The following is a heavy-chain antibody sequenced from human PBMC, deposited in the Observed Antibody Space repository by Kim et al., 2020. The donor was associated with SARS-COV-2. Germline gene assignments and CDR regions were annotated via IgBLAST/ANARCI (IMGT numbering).Heavy chain of an antibody. Sequence: ASVKVSCKASGYTFTSYAVHWVRQAPGQGLECMGWINPGNGYTRYSQKFQGRVIITRDTSATTAYMEVSSLTSEDTAVYYCARGDGGTYYLWGQGTLVTVSS. CDR3: ARGDGGTYYL. V-gene: IGHV1-3*01. CDR2: INPGNGYT. D-gene: IGHD2-15*01. CDR1: GYTFTSYA. J-gene: IGHJ5*02.